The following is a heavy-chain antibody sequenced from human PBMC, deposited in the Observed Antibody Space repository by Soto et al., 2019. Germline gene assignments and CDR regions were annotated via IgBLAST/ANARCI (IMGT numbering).Heavy chain of an antibody. CDR1: GFTFSGSA. Sequence: EVQLVESGGGLVQPGGSLKLSCAASGFTFSGSAMHWVRQASGKGLEWVGRIRSKANSYATAYAASVKGRFTISRDDSKNTAYLQMNSLKTEDTAVYYCTRLHYDLWSGYYLNWFDPWGQGTLVTVSS. CDR3: TRLHYDLWSGYYLNWFDP. CDR2: IRSKANSYAT. V-gene: IGHV3-73*01. J-gene: IGHJ5*02. D-gene: IGHD3-3*01.